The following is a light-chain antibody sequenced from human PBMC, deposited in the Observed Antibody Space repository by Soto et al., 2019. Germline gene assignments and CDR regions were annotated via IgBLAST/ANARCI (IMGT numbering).Light chain of an antibody. V-gene: IGKV1-5*03. J-gene: IGKJ2*01. CDR1: QTVSSW. Sequence: DIQMTQSPSTLSASVGDRVTITCRASRASQTVSSWLAWYQQKPGEAPKLLIYKASSLESGVPSRFSGSGYGTEFTLTISRLQPDDFGTYYCQYFNTFGQGTKLEIK. CDR2: KAS. CDR3: QYFNT.